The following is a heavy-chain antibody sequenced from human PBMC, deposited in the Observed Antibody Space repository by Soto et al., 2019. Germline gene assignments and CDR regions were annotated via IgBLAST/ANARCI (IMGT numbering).Heavy chain of an antibody. CDR1: GFSLNSTRMG. J-gene: IGHJ6*02. Sequence: QVTLKESGPALVKPTETLTLTCTVSGFSLNSTRMGVSWIRQPPGKALEWLAHIFSNAAKSYSTSLKSRLTLSTDTSKSQVVPTMTNMDPLDTATYSCSRISGNSAYYYYYGMDVWGRGTTVTVSS. CDR3: SRISGNSAYYYYYGMDV. CDR2: IFSNAAK. V-gene: IGHV2-26*01. D-gene: IGHD6-25*01.